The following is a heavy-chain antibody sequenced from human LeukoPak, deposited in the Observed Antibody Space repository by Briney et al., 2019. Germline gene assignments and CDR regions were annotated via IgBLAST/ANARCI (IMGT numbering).Heavy chain of an antibody. V-gene: IGHV3-23*01. D-gene: IGHD1-26*01. CDR1: GXTFRNYA. CDR3: AKLLGATPYDY. J-gene: IGHJ4*02. CDR2: ISVSGGTT. Sequence: GGSLRLSCAASGXTFRNYAMNWVRQAPGKWLEFVASISVSGGTTYYADSVTGRFTITRDNSKNTLYLQMNSLRAEDTALYYCAKLLGATPYDYWGQGTLVTVSS.